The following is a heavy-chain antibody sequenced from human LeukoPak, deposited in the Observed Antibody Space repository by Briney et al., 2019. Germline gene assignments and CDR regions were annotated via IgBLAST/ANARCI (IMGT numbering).Heavy chain of an antibody. CDR1: GFTFSSYA. Sequence: GGSLRLSCAASGFTFSSYAMTWVRQAPGKGLEWVSSISGSGDYTNYAGSVKGRFTISRDNSKNTLYLQMNSLRAEDTAVYYCATRVYCGGDCYSSHGMDVWGPGTTVTVSS. V-gene: IGHV3-23*01. J-gene: IGHJ6*02. CDR2: ISGSGDYT. D-gene: IGHD2-21*02. CDR3: ATRVYCGGDCYSSHGMDV.